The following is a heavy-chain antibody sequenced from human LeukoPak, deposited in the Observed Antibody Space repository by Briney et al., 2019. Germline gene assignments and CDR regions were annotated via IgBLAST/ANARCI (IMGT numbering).Heavy chain of an antibody. CDR1: GFTFSGSA. Sequence: GGSLRLSCAASGFTFSGSAMHWVRQASGKGLEWVGRIRSKANSYATAYAASVKGRFTISRDDSKNTAYLQMNSLKAEDTAVYYCTRLSRYSSGRSGFDYWGQGTLVTVSS. J-gene: IGHJ4*02. D-gene: IGHD6-19*01. CDR2: IRSKANSYAT. CDR3: TRLSRYSSGRSGFDY. V-gene: IGHV3-73*01.